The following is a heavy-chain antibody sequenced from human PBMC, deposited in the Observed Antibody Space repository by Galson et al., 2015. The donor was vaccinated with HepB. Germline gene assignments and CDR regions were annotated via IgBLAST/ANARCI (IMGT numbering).Heavy chain of an antibody. D-gene: IGHD3-10*01. CDR1: GFTFSTYG. J-gene: IGHJ4*02. CDR3: ARDRAPGPLDY. CDR2: IWYDGSNK. Sequence: SLRLSCAASGFTFSTYGMHWVRQAPGKGLEWVAIIWYDGSNKYYADSVKGRFTISRDNSKNTLYLQMNSLRVEDTAVYFCARDRAPGPLDYWGQGTLVTVSS. V-gene: IGHV3-33*01.